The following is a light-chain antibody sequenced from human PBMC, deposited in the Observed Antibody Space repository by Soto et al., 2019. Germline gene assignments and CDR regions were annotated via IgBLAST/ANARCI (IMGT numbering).Light chain of an antibody. CDR2: KAS. V-gene: IGKV1-5*03. J-gene: IGKJ5*01. CDR3: QQHNSFSIT. Sequence: DIQMTQSPSTLSGSVGDRVTITCRASQTISSWLAGYQQKPGKAPKLLIYKASSLESGVPSRFSGSGSGTEFTLTINSLQADDFATYYCQQHNSFSITFGQGTRLEI. CDR1: QTISSW.